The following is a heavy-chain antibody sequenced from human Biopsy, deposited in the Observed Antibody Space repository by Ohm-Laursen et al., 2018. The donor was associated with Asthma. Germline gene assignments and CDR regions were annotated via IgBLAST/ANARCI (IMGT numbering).Heavy chain of an antibody. J-gene: IGHJ6*02. CDR3: ARCQVGYSSGWSLLLKKIYYSGMDV. Sequence: SVKVSCNAPGGTFSNFAISWVRQAPGQGLEWLGGIMTVFGTTNYAQKFQGRVTITADESTSTAYMEVTSLRSEDMAIYYCARCQVGYSSGWSLLLKKIYYSGMDVWGQGTAVTVSS. CDR1: GGTFSNFA. D-gene: IGHD6-19*01. V-gene: IGHV1-69*13. CDR2: IMTVFGTT.